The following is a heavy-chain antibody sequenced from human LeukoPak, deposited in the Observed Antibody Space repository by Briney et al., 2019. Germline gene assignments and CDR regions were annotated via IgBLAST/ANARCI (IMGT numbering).Heavy chain of an antibody. D-gene: IGHD3-10*01. CDR1: GLSFSSYG. J-gene: IGHJ3*02. Sequence: PGGSLRLSCVASGLSFSSYGMHWVRQAPCRGLEWVTVIWYDGSKKYYADSVKGRFTICRDNFKNTLYLQMNSLRTEDTAVYYCARERGTYYYGSGHAFDIWGQGTMVTVSS. CDR3: ARERGTYYYGSGHAFDI. CDR2: IWYDGSKK. V-gene: IGHV3-33*01.